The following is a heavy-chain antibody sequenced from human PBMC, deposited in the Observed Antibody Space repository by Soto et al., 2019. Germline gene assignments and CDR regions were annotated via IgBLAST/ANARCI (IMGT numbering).Heavy chain of an antibody. V-gene: IGHV5-51*01. CDR1: GYSFPSFW. Sequence: PGESLKISCKVSGYSFPSFWIGWVRQMPGKGLEWLGSIYPGDSETRYSPSFQGEVTISDDKSITTAYLHWSSLRASDTATYYCVKQHPLDSRAWHNWGQGALVTVSS. D-gene: IGHD6-19*01. J-gene: IGHJ4*02. CDR2: IYPGDSET. CDR3: VKQHPLDSRAWHN.